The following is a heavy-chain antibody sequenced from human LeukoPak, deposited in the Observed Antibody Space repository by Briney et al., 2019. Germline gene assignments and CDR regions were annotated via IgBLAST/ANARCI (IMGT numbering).Heavy chain of an antibody. CDR1: GYTFTSYY. D-gene: IGHD3-22*01. V-gene: IGHV1-46*01. CDR2: INPSGGST. J-gene: IGHJ4*02. Sequence: ASVKVSCKASGYTFTSYYMHWVRQAPGQGLEWMGIINPSGGSTSYAQKFQGRVTMTRDTSTSTVYMELSSLRSEDTAVYYCARAKGTPDYDRSGAGGYWGQGTLVTVSS. CDR3: ARAKGTPDYDRSGAGGY.